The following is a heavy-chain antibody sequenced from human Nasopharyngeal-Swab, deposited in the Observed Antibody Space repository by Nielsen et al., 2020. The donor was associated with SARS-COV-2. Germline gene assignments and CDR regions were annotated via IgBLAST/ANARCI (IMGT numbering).Heavy chain of an antibody. V-gene: IGHV3-30*18. CDR1: GFIFSSYG. CDR2: ISYDGSNK. J-gene: IGHJ3*02. CDR3: AKVPGSSWVDAFDI. D-gene: IGHD6-13*01. Sequence: GGSLRLSCAASGFIFSSYGMHWVRQAPGKGLEWVAVISYDGSNKYYAGSLKGRFTISKDNSKNTLYLQMNSLRAEDTAVYYCAKVPGSSWVDAFDIWGQGTKVTVSS.